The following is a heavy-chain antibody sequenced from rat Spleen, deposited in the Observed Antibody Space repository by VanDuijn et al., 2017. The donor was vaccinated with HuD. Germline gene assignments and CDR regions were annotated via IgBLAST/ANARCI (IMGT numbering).Heavy chain of an antibody. CDR1: GITFTNYD. J-gene: IGHJ3*01. Sequence: EVELVESGGGLVQPGRSLKLSCAASGITFTNYDMAWVRQAPTKGLEWVASINTSGGSTYYLDSVKGRFTVSGDNAKSTLYLQMESLRSEDTTTYYCARQENWSRWFPYWGQVTLVTVSS. D-gene: IGHD3-6*01. CDR3: ARQENWSRWFPY. V-gene: IGHV5-25*01. CDR2: INTSGGST.